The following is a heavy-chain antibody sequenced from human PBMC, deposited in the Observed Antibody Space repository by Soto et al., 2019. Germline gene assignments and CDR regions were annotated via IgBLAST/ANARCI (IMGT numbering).Heavy chain of an antibody. J-gene: IGHJ3*02. V-gene: IGHV5-51*01. CDR1: GYSFTSYW. CDR2: IYPGDSDT. Sequence: GESLKISCKGSGYSFTSYWIGWVRQMPGKGLEWMGIIYPGDSDTRYSPSFQGQVTISADKSISTAYLQCSSLKASDTAMYYCARRTTVTTYVDAFDIWGQGTMVTVSS. CDR3: ARRTTVTTYVDAFDI. D-gene: IGHD4-4*01.